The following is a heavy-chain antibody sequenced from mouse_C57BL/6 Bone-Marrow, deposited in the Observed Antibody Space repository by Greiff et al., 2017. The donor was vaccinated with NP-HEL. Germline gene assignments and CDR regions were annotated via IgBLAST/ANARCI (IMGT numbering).Heavy chain of an antibody. V-gene: IGHV1-50*01. CDR3: ASARNYYGSYWYFDV. CDR2: IDPSDSYT. CDR1: GYTFTSYW. D-gene: IGHD1-1*01. Sequence: QVQLQQPGAELVKPGASVKLSCKASGYTFTSYWMQWVKQRPGQGLEWIGEIDPSDSYTNYNQKFTGKATLTVDTSSSTAYMQLSSLTSLDSAVYYCASARNYYGSYWYFDVWGTGTTVTVSS. J-gene: IGHJ1*03.